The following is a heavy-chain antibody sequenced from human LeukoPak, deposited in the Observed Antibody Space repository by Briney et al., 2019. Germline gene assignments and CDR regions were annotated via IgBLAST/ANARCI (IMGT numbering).Heavy chain of an antibody. Sequence: ASETLSLTCTVSGGSISSSSYYWGWIRQPTGKGLEWIGSIYYSGSTYYNPSLKSRVTISVDTSKIQISLKLNSVTAADTAVYYCARLRDYYYNYMDVWGKGTTVTISS. CDR3: ARLRDYYYNYMDV. CDR1: GGSISSSSYY. CDR2: IYYSGST. J-gene: IGHJ6*03. V-gene: IGHV4-39*01.